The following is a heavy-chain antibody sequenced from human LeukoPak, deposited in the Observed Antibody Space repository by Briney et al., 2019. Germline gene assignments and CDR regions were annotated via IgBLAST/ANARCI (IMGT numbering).Heavy chain of an antibody. CDR3: ARDHATSDGYPDY. V-gene: IGHV3-30-3*01. CDR2: ISYDGSNK. D-gene: IGHD5-24*01. CDR1: GFTFSSYA. Sequence: GGSLRLSCAASGFTFSSYAMHWVRQAPGKGLEWVAVISYDGSNKYYADSVKGRFTISRDNSKNTLYLQMNSLRAEDTAVYYCARDHATSDGYPDYWGQGTLVTVSS. J-gene: IGHJ4*02.